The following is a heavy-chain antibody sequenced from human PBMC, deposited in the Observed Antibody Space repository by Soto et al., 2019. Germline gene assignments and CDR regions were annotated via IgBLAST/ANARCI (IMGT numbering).Heavy chain of an antibody. V-gene: IGHV3-74*01. J-gene: IGHJ4*02. CDR3: ARDPAPIGWYDY. CDR1: GFTLSSYW. D-gene: IGHD6-19*01. CDR2: INRDGSST. Sequence: GGSLRRSCAASGFTLSSYWMHWVRQAPGKGLEWVSRINRDGSSTSYADSVKGRFTISRDSANNTLYLQMNSLRAEDTAVYYCARDPAPIGWYDYWSQGTLVTVSS.